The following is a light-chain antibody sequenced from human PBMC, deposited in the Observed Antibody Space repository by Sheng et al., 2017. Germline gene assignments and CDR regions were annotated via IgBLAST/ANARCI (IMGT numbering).Light chain of an antibody. V-gene: IGKV1-13*02. J-gene: IGKJ4*01. Sequence: AIQLTQSPSSLSASVGDRVTLTCRASQGINTRLAWYQQKPGKGPSLLIYDASSLGSSVPSRFSGSGSGTEFTLTITSLQPEDFATYFCQQFMSYPLTFGEGPGRDQT. CDR2: DAS. CDR3: QQFMSYPLT. CDR1: QGINTR.